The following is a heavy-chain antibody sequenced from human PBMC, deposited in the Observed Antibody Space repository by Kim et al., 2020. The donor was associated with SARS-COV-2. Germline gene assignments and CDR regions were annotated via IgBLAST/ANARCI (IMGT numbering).Heavy chain of an antibody. CDR3: AKGFSLHSYYDSSGYVF. J-gene: IGHJ4*02. CDR2: ISWNSGSI. Sequence: GGSLRLSCAASGFTFDDYAMHWVRQAPGKGLEWVSGISWNSGSIAYADSVEGRFTISRDNAKNSLYLQMNSLRAEDTALYYCAKGFSLHSYYDSSGYVFWGQGTLVTVSS. D-gene: IGHD3-22*01. V-gene: IGHV3-9*01. CDR1: GFTFDDYA.